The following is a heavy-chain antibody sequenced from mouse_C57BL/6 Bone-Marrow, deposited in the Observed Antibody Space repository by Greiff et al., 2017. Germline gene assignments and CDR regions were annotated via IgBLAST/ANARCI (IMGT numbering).Heavy chain of an antibody. D-gene: IGHD1-1*01. CDR3: ARDGYYGSRDFDV. J-gene: IGHJ1*03. CDR1: GFTFSSYA. V-gene: IGHV5-4*01. CDR2: ISDSGSYT. Sequence: EVKLMESGGGLVKPGGSLKLSCAASGFTFSSYAMSWVRQTPEQRLEWVATISDSGSYTYYPDNVKGRFTISRDNAKNNLYLQMSHLKSEDTAMYYCARDGYYGSRDFDVWGTGTTVTVSS.